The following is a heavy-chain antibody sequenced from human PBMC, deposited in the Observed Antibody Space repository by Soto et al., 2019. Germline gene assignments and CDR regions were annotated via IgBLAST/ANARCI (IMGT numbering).Heavy chain of an antibody. D-gene: IGHD3-10*01. CDR3: ARHQVRGVLGNWFDP. V-gene: IGHV2-26*01. CDR2: IFSNDEK. CDR1: GFSLSNARMG. J-gene: IGHJ5*02. Sequence: QVTLKESGPVLVKPTETLTLTCTVSGFSLSNARMGVSWIRQPPGKALEWLAHIFSNDEKSYSTSLKSRLTISKEPSKSQVVLTMTNMDPVDTATYYCARHQVRGVLGNWFDPWGQGTLVTVSS.